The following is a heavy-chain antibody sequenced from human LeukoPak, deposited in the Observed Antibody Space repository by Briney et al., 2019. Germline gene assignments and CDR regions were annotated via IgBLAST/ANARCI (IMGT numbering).Heavy chain of an antibody. CDR2: ISAYNGNT. CDR3: ARGGPIIVVVPAAPTNNWFDP. J-gene: IGHJ5*02. CDR1: GYTFTSYG. D-gene: IGHD2-2*01. Sequence: ASVKVSCKASGYTFTSYGISWVRQAPGQGLEWMGWISAYNGNTNYAQKLQGRVTMTTDTSTSTAYMELRGLRSDDTAVYYCARGGPIIVVVPAAPTNNWFDPWGQGTLVTVSS. V-gene: IGHV1-18*04.